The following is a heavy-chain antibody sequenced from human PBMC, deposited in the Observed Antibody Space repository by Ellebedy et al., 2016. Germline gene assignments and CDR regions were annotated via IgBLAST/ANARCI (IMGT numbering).Heavy chain of an antibody. Sequence: GESLKISCAASGFTFSNFFMTWVRQAPGGGLEWVSTISGGGDTTVSADSVKGRFTISRDNSRNTLYLQMNSLRAEDTAVYYCYYGHYSGSWGQGTLVTVSS. J-gene: IGHJ4*02. CDR2: ISGGGDTT. V-gene: IGHV3-23*01. CDR3: YYGHYSGS. D-gene: IGHD4-17*01. CDR1: GFTFSNFF.